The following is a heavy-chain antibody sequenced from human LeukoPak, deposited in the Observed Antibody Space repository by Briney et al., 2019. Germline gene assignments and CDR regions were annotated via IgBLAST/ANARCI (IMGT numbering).Heavy chain of an antibody. D-gene: IGHD5-18*01. CDR1: GGSISSYY. CDR2: IYYSGST. Sequence: SETLSLTCTVSGGSISSYYWSWIRQPPGKGLEWIGYIYYSGSTNYNPSLKSRVTISVDTSKNQFSLKLSSVTAADTAVYYCARHTANDAFDIWGQGAMVTVSS. CDR3: ARHTANDAFDI. V-gene: IGHV4-59*08. J-gene: IGHJ3*02.